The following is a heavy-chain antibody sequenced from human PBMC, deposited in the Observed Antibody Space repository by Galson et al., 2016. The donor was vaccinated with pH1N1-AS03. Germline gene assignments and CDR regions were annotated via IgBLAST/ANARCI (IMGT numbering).Heavy chain of an antibody. CDR3: ARKPTGSMVVTIGVGYFDR. CDR1: GFSLHTNGVG. Sequence: PALVKPPQTLTLTCDFSGFSLHTNGVGVGWIRQPPGKPLEWLALIYWNSEKRYNPFLKGRLTITKDTSKNQVVLTMTNMAPGDTATYFCARKPTGSMVVTIGVGYFDRWGRGTLVAVSS. J-gene: IGHJ2*01. V-gene: IGHV2-5*01. D-gene: IGHD2-21*02. CDR2: IYWNSEK.